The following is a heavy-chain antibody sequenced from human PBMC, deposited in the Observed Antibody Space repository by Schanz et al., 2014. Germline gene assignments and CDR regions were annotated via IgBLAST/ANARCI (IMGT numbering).Heavy chain of an antibody. J-gene: IGHJ5*02. V-gene: IGHV3-23*01. D-gene: IGHD3-9*01. CDR1: GFAFSSFA. Sequence: EVKLLESGGTLVRPGGSLRLSCAASGFAFSSFAMTWVRQAPGRGLEWVSAISGGGGTTYYADSVRGRFTISSDSSKNTLYLQMSSLRADDTAVYYCAKAADWPVTRFDPWGQGTLVTVSS. CDR2: ISGGGGTT. CDR3: AKAADWPVTRFDP.